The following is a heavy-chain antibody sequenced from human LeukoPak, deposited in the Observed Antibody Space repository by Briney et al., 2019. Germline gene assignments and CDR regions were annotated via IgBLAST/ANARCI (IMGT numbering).Heavy chain of an antibody. CDR3: ARCGSGFSSGYSPYNWFDP. CDR2: IIPIFGTA. Sequence: SVKVSCKASGGTFSSYAISWVRQAPGQGLEWVGGIIPIFGTANYAQKFQGRVTITTDESTSTAYMELSSLRSEDTAVYYCARCGSGFSSGYSPYNWFDPWGQGTLVTVSS. D-gene: IGHD3-22*01. V-gene: IGHV1-69*05. CDR1: GGTFSSYA. J-gene: IGHJ5*02.